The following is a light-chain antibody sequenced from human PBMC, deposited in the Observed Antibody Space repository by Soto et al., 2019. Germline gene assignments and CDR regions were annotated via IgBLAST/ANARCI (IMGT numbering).Light chain of an antibody. CDR1: QSISSY. CDR2: AAS. J-gene: IGKJ1*01. Sequence: DIQMTQSPSSLSASVGDRFTITCRASQSISSYLNWYQQKPGKAPKLLIYAASSLQSGVPSRFSGSGSGTEFTLTISSLQPDDFVTYYCQQYNTYPWTFGQGTKVDIK. V-gene: IGKV1-39*01. CDR3: QQYNTYPWT.